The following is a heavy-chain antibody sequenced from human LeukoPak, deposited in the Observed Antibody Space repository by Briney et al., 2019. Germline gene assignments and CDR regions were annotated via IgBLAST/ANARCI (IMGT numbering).Heavy chain of an antibody. J-gene: IGHJ4*02. D-gene: IGHD5-12*01. CDR2: IYYSGST. Sequence: SETLSLTCTVSGGSISSGDYYWRWIRQPPGKGLEWIGYIYYSGSTYYNPSLKSRVTISVDTSKNQFSLKLSSVTAADTAVYYCASGGYANNNFDYWGQGTLVTVSS. V-gene: IGHV4-30-4*01. CDR3: ASGGYANNNFDY. CDR1: GGSISSGDYY.